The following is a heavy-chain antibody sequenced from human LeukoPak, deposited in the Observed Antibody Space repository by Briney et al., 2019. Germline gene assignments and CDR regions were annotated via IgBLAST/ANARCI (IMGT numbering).Heavy chain of an antibody. CDR1: GYSFTSYW. CDR3: ARGRDVVAATSSDY. J-gene: IGHJ4*02. V-gene: IGHV5-10-1*01. CDR2: IDPSDSYT. D-gene: IGHD2-15*01. Sequence: GESLKISCKGSGYSFTSYWISWVRQMPGKGLGWMGRIDPSDSYTNYSPSFQGHVTISADKSISTAYLQWSSLKASDTAMYYCARGRDVVAATSSDYWGQGTLVTVSS.